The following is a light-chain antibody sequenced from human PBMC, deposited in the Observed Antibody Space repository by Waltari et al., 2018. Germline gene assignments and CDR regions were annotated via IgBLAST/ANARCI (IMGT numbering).Light chain of an antibody. CDR2: WAS. CDR3: QLYYSNPPFFT. CDR1: QGVFYNATNKNY. V-gene: IGKV4-1*01. Sequence: DIVMTQSPDSLAVSRGEGAPVSCTSSQGVFYNATNKNYLTWYQQKPGQPPKVLIYWASTRDSGVPDRFSGSGSGTDFTLTISGLQAEDVAVYYCQLYYSNPPFFTFGPGTKVDIK. J-gene: IGKJ3*01.